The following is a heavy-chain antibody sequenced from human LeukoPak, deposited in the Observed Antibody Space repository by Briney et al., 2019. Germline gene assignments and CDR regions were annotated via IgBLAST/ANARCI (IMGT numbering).Heavy chain of an antibody. V-gene: IGHV3-7*01. Sequence: GGSLRLSCAASGFTFSSYWMSWVRQAPGKGLEWVANIKQDGSEKYYVDSVKGRFTISRDNAKNSLYLQMNSLRAEDTAVYYCARDNYDSSGYYYHWFDPWGQGTLVTVSS. J-gene: IGHJ5*02. D-gene: IGHD3-22*01. CDR2: IKQDGSEK. CDR3: ARDNYDSSGYYYHWFDP. CDR1: GFTFSSYW.